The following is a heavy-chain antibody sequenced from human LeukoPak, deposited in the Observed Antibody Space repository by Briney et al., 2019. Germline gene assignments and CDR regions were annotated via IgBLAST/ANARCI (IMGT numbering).Heavy chain of an antibody. CDR2: INPSGGST. J-gene: IGHJ4*02. V-gene: IGHV1-46*01. Sequence: ASVKVSCKASGYTFTSYYMHWVRQAPGQGLEWMGIINPSGGSTSYAQKFQGRVTMTRDMSTSTVYMELSSLRAEDTAVYYCAKDLGSIVVVPAATDYWGQGTLVTVSS. CDR1: GYTFTSYY. D-gene: IGHD2-2*01. CDR3: AKDLGSIVVVPAATDY.